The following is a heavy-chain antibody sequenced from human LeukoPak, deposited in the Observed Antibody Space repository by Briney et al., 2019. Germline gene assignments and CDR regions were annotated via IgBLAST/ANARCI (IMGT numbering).Heavy chain of an antibody. Sequence: ASVKVSCKASGYTFTGYYMHWVRQAPGQGLEWMGWSNPNSGGTNYAQKFQGWVTMTRDTSISTAYMELSRLRSDDTAVYYCARARMVRGVISYGMDVWGKGTTVTVSS. D-gene: IGHD3-10*01. J-gene: IGHJ6*04. CDR3: ARARMVRGVISYGMDV. CDR2: SNPNSGGT. V-gene: IGHV1-2*04. CDR1: GYTFTGYY.